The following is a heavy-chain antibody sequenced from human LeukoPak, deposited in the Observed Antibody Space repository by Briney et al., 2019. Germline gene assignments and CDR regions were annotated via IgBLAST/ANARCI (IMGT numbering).Heavy chain of an antibody. D-gene: IGHD3-22*01. CDR1: GGSFSGYY. Sequence: SETLSLTCAVYGGSFSGYYWSWIRQPPGKGLEWIGEINHSGSTNYNPSLKSRVTISVDTSKNQFSLKLSSVTAADTAVYYCARGSIFTMNRSYYFDYWGQGTPVTVSS. CDR2: INHSGST. J-gene: IGHJ4*02. CDR3: ARGSIFTMNRSYYFDY. V-gene: IGHV4-34*01.